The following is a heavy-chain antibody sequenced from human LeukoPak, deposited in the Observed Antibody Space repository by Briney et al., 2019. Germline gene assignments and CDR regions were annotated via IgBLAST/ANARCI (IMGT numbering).Heavy chain of an antibody. V-gene: IGHV3-30-3*01. D-gene: IGHD2-15*01. Sequence: GGSLRLSCAASVFTFSSYVMHWVRQAPGKGLEWVAVISYDGSNKYYADSVKGRFTISRDNAKNSLYLQMNSLRAEDTAVYHCARDRYCSGGSCYGWFDPWGQGTLVTVSS. CDR3: ARDRYCSGGSCYGWFDP. CDR2: ISYDGSNK. CDR1: VFTFSSYV. J-gene: IGHJ5*02.